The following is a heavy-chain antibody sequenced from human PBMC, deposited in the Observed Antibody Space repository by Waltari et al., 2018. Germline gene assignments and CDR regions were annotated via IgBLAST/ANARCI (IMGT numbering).Heavy chain of an antibody. Sequence: QVQLQESGPGLVKPSETLSLTCAVSGYSISSGYYWGWIRQPPGKGLEWIGSIYHSGSTYYNPSLKSRVTISVDTSKNQFSLKLSSVTAADTAVYYCARDPDIVVVPATGAFDIWGQGTMVTVSS. J-gene: IGHJ3*02. CDR3: ARDPDIVVVPATGAFDI. CDR1: GYSISSGYY. CDR2: IYHSGST. V-gene: IGHV4-38-2*02. D-gene: IGHD2-2*01.